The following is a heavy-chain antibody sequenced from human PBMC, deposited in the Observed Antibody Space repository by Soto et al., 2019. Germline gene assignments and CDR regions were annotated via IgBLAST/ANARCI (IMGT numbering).Heavy chain of an antibody. D-gene: IGHD2-21*01. CDR2: ITYSGST. J-gene: IGHJ5*02. CDR1: GGSLSSGDYY. Sequence: SETLSLTCIVSGGSLSSGDYYWSWLRQHTGKGLEWIGYITYSGSTYYNPSLKSRVTISIDTSNNQFSLKLNSVTAADTAVYYCAREDWADKARLDPWGPGTLVTVST. CDR3: AREDWADKARLDP. V-gene: IGHV4-31*03.